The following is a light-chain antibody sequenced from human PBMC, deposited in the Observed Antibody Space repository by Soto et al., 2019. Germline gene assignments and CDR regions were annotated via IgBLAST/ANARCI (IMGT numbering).Light chain of an antibody. CDR3: CSYAGSFTWV. CDR1: SSDVGPYNY. J-gene: IGLJ7*01. CDR2: EVT. V-gene: IGLV2-14*01. Sequence: QSALTQPASVSGSPGQSITISCTGTSSDVGPYNYVSWYQHHPGKAPKLLIYEVTKRPSGVSNRFSGSKSGNTASLTISGLQAEDEADYYCCSYAGSFTWVFGGGTQLTVL.